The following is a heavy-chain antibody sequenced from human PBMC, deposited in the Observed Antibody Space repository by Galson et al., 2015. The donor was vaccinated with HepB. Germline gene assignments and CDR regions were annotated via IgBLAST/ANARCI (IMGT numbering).Heavy chain of an antibody. Sequence: SLRLSCAASGFTFSSYTMNWVRLAPGKGLEWVSSISYSSTFIYYADSVKGRFTVSRDNAKNSLYLQMDSLRVADTAVYFCARDADTLMVRGWYFDSWGQGTLVTVSS. CDR1: GFTFSSYT. D-gene: IGHD5-18*01. J-gene: IGHJ4*02. CDR2: ISYSSTFI. V-gene: IGHV3-21*01. CDR3: ARDADTLMVRGWYFDS.